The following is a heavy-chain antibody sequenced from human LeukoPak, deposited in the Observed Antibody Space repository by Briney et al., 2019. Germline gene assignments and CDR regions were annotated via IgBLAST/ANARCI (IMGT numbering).Heavy chain of an antibody. CDR2: INSDGSII. D-gene: IGHD3-10*01. Sequence: GGSLRLSCAASGFTFSSYWMHWVRQAPGKGLVWVSRINSDGSIITYADSVKGRFTISRDNAKNTLYLQMNSLRAEDTAVYYCARSRGYYFDYWGQGTLVTVSS. CDR3: ARSRGYYFDY. J-gene: IGHJ4*02. CDR1: GFTFSSYW. V-gene: IGHV3-74*03.